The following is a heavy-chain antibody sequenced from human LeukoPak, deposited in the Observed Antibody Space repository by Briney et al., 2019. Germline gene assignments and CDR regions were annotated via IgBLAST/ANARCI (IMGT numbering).Heavy chain of an antibody. D-gene: IGHD4-17*01. CDR3: ARGTTLTNLDY. J-gene: IGHJ4*02. Sequence: SETLSLTCTVSGGSISSYYWSWIRQPPGKGLEWIGYIYYSGSTNYNPSLKSRVTISVDTSKNQFSLKLSSVTAADTAVYYCARGTTLTNLDYWGQGTLVTVSS. V-gene: IGHV4-59*08. CDR1: GGSISSYY. CDR2: IYYSGST.